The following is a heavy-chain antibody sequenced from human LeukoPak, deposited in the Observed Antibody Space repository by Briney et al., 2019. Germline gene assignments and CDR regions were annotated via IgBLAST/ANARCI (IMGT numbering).Heavy chain of an antibody. CDR1: GFTFSSYS. D-gene: IGHD1-26*01. Sequence: GGSLRLSCAASGFTFSSYSMNWVRQAPGKGLEWVSSISGSSSYIYYADSVKGRFTISRDNAKNSLYLQMNSLRAEDTAVYYCAREGLVGATDYWGQGTLVTVSS. CDR2: ISGSSSYI. CDR3: AREGLVGATDY. V-gene: IGHV3-21*01. J-gene: IGHJ4*02.